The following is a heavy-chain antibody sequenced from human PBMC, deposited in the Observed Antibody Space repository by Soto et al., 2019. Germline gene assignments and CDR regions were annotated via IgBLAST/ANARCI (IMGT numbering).Heavy chain of an antibody. V-gene: IGHV4-4*02. J-gene: IGHJ2*01. Sequence: QVQLQESGPGLVKPLGTASLTCGVSNGSISSDHWWSWVRQSPGKGLEWIGEIHRNGISNYIPSLGKRGSIPIETNKDDVSLYMHSLTAGDTVVYFCARESWPLWFGGGYFDLWGRGTLVFVS. D-gene: IGHD3-16*01. CDR1: NGSISSDHW. CDR3: ARESWPLWFGGGYFDL. CDR2: IHRNGIS.